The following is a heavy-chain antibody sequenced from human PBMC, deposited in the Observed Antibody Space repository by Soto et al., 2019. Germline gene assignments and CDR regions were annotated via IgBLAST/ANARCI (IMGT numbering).Heavy chain of an antibody. D-gene: IGHD1-26*01. J-gene: IGHJ4*02. CDR2: IYYSGTT. CDR3: ARREIQGPIDY. V-gene: IGHV4-28*01. Sequence: QVQLQESGPGLVKPSDTLSLTCAVSGYSISSSNWWGWIRQPPGKGLEWIGYIYYSGTTYYNPSLKSRVPMSVDTAKHQFTLTLTSVTAVDTAVYYCARREIQGPIDYWGQGTLVTVSS. CDR1: GYSISSSNW.